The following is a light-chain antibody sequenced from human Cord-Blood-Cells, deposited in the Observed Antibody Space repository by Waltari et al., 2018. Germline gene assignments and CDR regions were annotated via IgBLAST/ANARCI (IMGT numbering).Light chain of an antibody. CDR2: AAS. V-gene: IGKV1-9*01. Sequence: IQLTQSPSSLSASVGDRVTINCRASQGISSYLAWYQQKPGKAPKLLIYAASTLQSGVPSRFIGSGSGTDFTLSISSLQPEDFATYYCQQLNSYHMYTFGQGTKLEIK. CDR1: QGISSY. J-gene: IGKJ2*01. CDR3: QQLNSYHMYT.